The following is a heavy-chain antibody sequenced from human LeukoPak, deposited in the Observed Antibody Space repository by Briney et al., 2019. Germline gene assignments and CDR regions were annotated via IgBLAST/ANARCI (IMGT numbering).Heavy chain of an antibody. D-gene: IGHD1-1*01. Sequence: GGSLRLSCAASGFSFSSYWMDWVRQAPGKGLVWVSRISSDGSSTYYADSVEGRFTISRDNAKNTLYLQMNSLRAEDTAVYYCARDNSRNDLEYWGQGTLVTVSS. CDR3: ARDNSRNDLEY. V-gene: IGHV3-74*01. CDR2: ISSDGSST. J-gene: IGHJ4*02. CDR1: GFSFSSYW.